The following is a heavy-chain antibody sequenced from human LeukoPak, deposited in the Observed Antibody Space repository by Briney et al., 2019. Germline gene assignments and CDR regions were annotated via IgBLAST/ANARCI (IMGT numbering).Heavy chain of an antibody. Sequence: GASVKVSCKASGHTFTSYGISWVRQAPGQGLEWMGWISAYNGNTNYAQKLQGRVTMTTDTSTSTAYMELRSLRSDDTAVYYCARDLGLHYYDSSGYLPGMDVWGQGTTVTVSS. J-gene: IGHJ6*02. V-gene: IGHV1-18*01. CDR1: GHTFTSYG. D-gene: IGHD3-22*01. CDR3: ARDLGLHYYDSSGYLPGMDV. CDR2: ISAYNGNT.